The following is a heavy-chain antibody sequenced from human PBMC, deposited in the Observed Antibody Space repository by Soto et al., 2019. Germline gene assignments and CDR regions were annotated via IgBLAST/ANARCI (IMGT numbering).Heavy chain of an antibody. Sequence: PGGSLRLSCAASGFTVSSNYMSWVRQAPGKGLEWVSVIYSGGSTYYADSVKGRFTISRDNSKNTLYLQMNSLRAEDTAVYYCARDLVDTAMGYYYYYGMDVWGQGTTVTVSS. CDR3: ARDLVDTAMGYYYYYGMDV. D-gene: IGHD5-18*01. J-gene: IGHJ6*02. CDR2: IYSGGST. V-gene: IGHV3-53*01. CDR1: GFTVSSNY.